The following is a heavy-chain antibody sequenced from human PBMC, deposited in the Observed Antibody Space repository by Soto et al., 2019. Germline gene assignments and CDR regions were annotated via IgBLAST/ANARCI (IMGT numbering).Heavy chain of an antibody. CDR2: IYYSGST. V-gene: IGHV4-31*03. Sequence: SETLSLTCPVSGGSISSGCYYWSWIRQHPGKGLEWIGYIYYSGSTYYNPSLKSRVTISVDTSKNQFSLKLSSVTAADTAVYYCAREGGIVGATAADYWGQGTLVTVSS. J-gene: IGHJ4*02. D-gene: IGHD1-26*01. CDR1: GGSISSGCYY. CDR3: AREGGIVGATAADY.